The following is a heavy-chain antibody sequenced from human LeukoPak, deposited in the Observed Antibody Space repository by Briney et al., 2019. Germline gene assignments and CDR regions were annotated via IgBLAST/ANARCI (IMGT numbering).Heavy chain of an antibody. V-gene: IGHV1-24*01. CDR2: FDPEDGET. CDR3: ARPHIYYDLWNAYPPFDY. Sequence: ASVKVSCKVSGYTLTELSMHWVRQAPGKGLEWMGGFDPEDGETIYAQKFQGRVTMTEDTSTDTAYMELSSLRSEDTAVYYCARPHIYYDLWNAYPPFDYWGQGTLVTVYS. J-gene: IGHJ4*02. CDR1: GYTLTELS. D-gene: IGHD3-3*01.